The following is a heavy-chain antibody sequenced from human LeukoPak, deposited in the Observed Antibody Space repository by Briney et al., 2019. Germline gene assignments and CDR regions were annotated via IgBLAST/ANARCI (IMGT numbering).Heavy chain of an antibody. Sequence: PGGSLRLSCPASGFTFTSYAMHWVSQAPGKGLEWEALISYDGSDKYYADTVEGRFTISRDNSKSTVHLQMNSLRTEDTAVYFCAREVVAVLPDASTNDYWGQGALVFVSS. CDR2: ISYDGSDK. J-gene: IGHJ4*02. CDR1: GFTFTSYA. V-gene: IGHV3-30*04. D-gene: IGHD2-8*01. CDR3: AREVVAVLPDASTNDY.